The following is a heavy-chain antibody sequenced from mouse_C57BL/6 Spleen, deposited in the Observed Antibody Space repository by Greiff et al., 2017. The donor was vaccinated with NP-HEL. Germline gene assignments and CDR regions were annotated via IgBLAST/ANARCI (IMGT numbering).Heavy chain of an antibody. Sequence: VQLKESGGGLVKPGGSLKLSCAASGFTFSDYGMHWVRQAPEKGLEWVAYISSGGGTIDYAAKVTGRFTNSGDNATNILFLIMTSLGSEDTAMYYCANGSCNAMDYWGQGTSVTVSS. CDR2: ISSGGGTI. CDR3: ANGSCNAMDY. V-gene: IGHV5-17*01. CDR1: GFTFSDYG. J-gene: IGHJ4*01. D-gene: IGHD1-1*02.